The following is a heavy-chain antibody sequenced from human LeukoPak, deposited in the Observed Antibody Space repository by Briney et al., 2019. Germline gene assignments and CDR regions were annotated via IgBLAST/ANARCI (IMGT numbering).Heavy chain of an antibody. Sequence: GGSLRLSCTASGFTLSDYAISWVRQAPGKGLEWIGFIRSKTYGGTEYAASVKDRFVISRDDSKTIAYLQMNSLKTEDTAVYYCSRGGVNDYGDGQYFQYWGQGTLVTVSS. D-gene: IGHD4-17*01. CDR1: GFTLSDYA. V-gene: IGHV3-49*04. CDR2: IRSKTYGGT. CDR3: SRGGVNDYGDGQYFQY. J-gene: IGHJ1*01.